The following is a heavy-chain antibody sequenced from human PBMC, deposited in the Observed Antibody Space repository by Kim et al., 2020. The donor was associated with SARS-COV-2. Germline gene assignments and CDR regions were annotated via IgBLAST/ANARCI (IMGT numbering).Heavy chain of an antibody. D-gene: IGHD1-26*01. V-gene: IGHV5-51*01. Sequence: RYSPSFQGQVTISADKSISTAYLQWSSLKASDTAMYYCARHESYYFPFDIWGQGTMVTVSS. J-gene: IGHJ3*02. CDR3: ARHESYYFPFDI.